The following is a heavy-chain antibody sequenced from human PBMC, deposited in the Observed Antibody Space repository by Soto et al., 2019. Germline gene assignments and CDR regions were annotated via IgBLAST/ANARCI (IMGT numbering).Heavy chain of an antibody. CDR1: GCSFTSLE. D-gene: IGHD1-26*01. CDR3: ARGVTAGVDY. J-gene: IGHJ4*02. Sequence: GASVKVSCKGSGCSFTSLEINWVRQTTGQGLEWMGWMQPSSGRTGYAQKFQGRVTMTRDTSINTAYMELSSLTSDDTAFYYCARGVTAGVDYWGQGTLVTVS. V-gene: IGHV1-8*01. CDR2: MQPSSGRT.